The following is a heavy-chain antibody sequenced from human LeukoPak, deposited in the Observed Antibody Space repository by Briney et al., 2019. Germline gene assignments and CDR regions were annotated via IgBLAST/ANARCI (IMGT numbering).Heavy chain of an antibody. V-gene: IGHV5-51*01. D-gene: IGHD1-26*01. CDR2: IYPGDSGT. CDR1: GYSFTSYW. CDR3: ASAGTPKAGGHYLDH. J-gene: IGHJ4*02. Sequence: GESLKISCKGSGYSFTSYWIGWVRQMPGKGLEWMGIIYPGDSGTRYSPSFQGQVTISADKSISTAYLQWSSLKASDTAMYYCASAGTPKAGGHYLDHWGQGTLVTVSS.